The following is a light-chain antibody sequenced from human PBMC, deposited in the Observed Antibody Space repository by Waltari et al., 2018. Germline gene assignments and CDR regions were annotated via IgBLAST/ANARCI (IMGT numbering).Light chain of an antibody. CDR1: GSNIGAGSD. V-gene: IGLV1-40*01. CDR3: QSYDTSLSVV. J-gene: IGLJ2*01. Sequence: QSVLTQPPSVSGAPGQRVTISCTGSGSNIGAGSDVHWYQQLPGKAPKLLIYGTGLRPLGVPDRYFGSQSGTSAALAITGLQAEDEADYYCQSYDTSLSVVFGGGTKLTVL. CDR2: GTG.